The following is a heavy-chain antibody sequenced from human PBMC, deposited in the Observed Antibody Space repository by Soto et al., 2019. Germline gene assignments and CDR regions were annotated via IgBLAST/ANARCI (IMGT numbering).Heavy chain of an antibody. CDR2: IYYSGST. J-gene: IGHJ4*02. CDR3: ARVQRGSGSYYKTFDY. Sequence: SETLSLTCTVSGGSISSYYWSWIRQPPGKGLEWIGYIYYSGSTNYNPSLKSRVTISVDTSKNQFSLKLSSVTAADTAVYYCARVQRGSGSYYKTFDYWGQGTLVTVS. D-gene: IGHD3-10*01. V-gene: IGHV4-59*01. CDR1: GGSISSYY.